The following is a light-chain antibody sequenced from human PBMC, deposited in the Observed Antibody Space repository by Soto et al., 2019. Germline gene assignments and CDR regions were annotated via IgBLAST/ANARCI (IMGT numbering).Light chain of an antibody. Sequence: DSQMTQSPSTLSASVGDRVTITCRASQSISSWLAWYQQKPGKAPKLLIYKASTLESGVPSRFNGSGSGTEFTLTISSLQPDDFATYYCQQYNSYGTLGQGTKVDIK. J-gene: IGKJ1*01. CDR1: QSISSW. V-gene: IGKV1-5*03. CDR2: KAS. CDR3: QQYNSYGT.